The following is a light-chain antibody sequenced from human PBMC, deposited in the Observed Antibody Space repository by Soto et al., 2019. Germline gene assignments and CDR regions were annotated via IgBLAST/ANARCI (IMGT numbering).Light chain of an antibody. CDR1: QSISSY. Sequence: DIQMTQSPSSLSASVGDRVTITCRASQSISSYLNWYQQKPGKAPKLLIYAASSLQSGVPSRFSGSGSGTDFTLTISSLQPEDFATYYCQQSYSTLVTFGQGTKVAIK. CDR2: AAS. V-gene: IGKV1-39*01. J-gene: IGKJ1*01. CDR3: QQSYSTLVT.